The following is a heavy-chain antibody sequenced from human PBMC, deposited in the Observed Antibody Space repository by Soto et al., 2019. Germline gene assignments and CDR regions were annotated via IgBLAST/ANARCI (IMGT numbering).Heavy chain of an antibody. Sequence: ASVKVSFKASGYTFTSYAMHWVRQAPGQRLEWMGWINAGNGNTKYSQKFQGRVTITRDTSASTAYMELSSLRSEDTAVYYCARAPYHYSSGWLTLYYFEYWGQGTLVTVSS. CDR3: ARAPYHYSSGWLTLYYFEY. D-gene: IGHD6-19*01. V-gene: IGHV1-3*01. CDR1: GYTFTSYA. J-gene: IGHJ4*02. CDR2: INAGNGNT.